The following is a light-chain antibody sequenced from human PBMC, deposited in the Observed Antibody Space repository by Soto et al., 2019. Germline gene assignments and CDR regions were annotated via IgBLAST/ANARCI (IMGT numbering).Light chain of an antibody. CDR3: QHYGYPQWT. CDR2: AAS. CDR1: QSISSY. V-gene: IGKV1-39*01. Sequence: DSHMTQSPSSLSASVVYRVSITCLASQSISSYLNWYQQKPGKAPKLLIYAASSLQSGVPSRFSGSGSGTDFTLTISRLEPEDFAVYYCQHYGYPQWTFGQGTKVDIK. J-gene: IGKJ1*01.